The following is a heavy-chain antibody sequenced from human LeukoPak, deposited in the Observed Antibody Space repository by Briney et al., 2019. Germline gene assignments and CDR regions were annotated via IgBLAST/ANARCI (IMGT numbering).Heavy chain of an antibody. CDR2: ITGSGGTT. Sequence: GGSLRLSCAASGFTFSTYAMNWVRQAPGKGPEWVSAITGSGGTTYYADPVKGRFTISRDNSKNTLYLQMNSLRAEDTALYYCAKSHCGGDCYSFFDYWGQGTLVTVSS. CDR3: AKSHCGGDCYSFFDY. CDR1: GFTFSTYA. D-gene: IGHD2-21*02. V-gene: IGHV3-23*01. J-gene: IGHJ4*02.